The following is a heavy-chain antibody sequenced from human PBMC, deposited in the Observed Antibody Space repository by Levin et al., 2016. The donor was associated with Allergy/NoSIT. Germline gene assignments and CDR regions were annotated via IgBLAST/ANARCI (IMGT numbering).Heavy chain of an antibody. CDR1: GFPFNDYW. Sequence: GESLKISCAASGFPFNDYWIHWVRQAPGKRPVWVSRITSDGSSKTYADSVRGRFTVSRDNAKNTVYLQMNSLRVEDTAVYYCARDPLAFGRTPDCWGQGTLVTVAS. CDR2: ITSDGSSK. CDR3: ARDPLAFGRTPDC. J-gene: IGHJ4*02. V-gene: IGHV3-74*01. D-gene: IGHD3-16*01.